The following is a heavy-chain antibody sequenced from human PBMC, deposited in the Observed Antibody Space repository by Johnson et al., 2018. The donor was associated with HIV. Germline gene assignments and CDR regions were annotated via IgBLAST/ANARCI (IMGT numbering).Heavy chain of an antibody. CDR1: GFTFDDYG. CDR3: LRCVGVYGYDECDAFDI. D-gene: IGHD5-18*01. CDR2: MNWHGGSP. J-gene: IGHJ3*02. V-gene: IGHV3-20*04. Sequence: EVQLVESGGGVVRPGGSLRLSCAASGFTFDDYGMSWVRQAPGKGLEWVSGMNWHGGSPGSADSVKGRFTISRDNAKKSLYLQMNSLRAEDTALYYCLRCVGVYGYDECDAFDIWGQGTMVTISS.